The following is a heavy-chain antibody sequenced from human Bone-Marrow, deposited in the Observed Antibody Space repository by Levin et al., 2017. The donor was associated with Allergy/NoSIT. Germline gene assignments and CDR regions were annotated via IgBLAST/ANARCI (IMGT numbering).Heavy chain of an antibody. CDR3: ARDDCSSNTCFSMNAFDV. D-gene: IGHD2-2*01. CDR2: INTSGGTI. V-gene: IGHV3-48*03. CDR1: GFTFSSHE. Sequence: GESLKISCAASGFTFSSHEMNWVRQAPGKGLEWGSYINTSGGTISYADSVKGRFTVSRDNAKNALYLQMNSLRAEDTAVYYCARDDCSSNTCFSMNAFDVWGRGTVVTVSS. J-gene: IGHJ3*01.